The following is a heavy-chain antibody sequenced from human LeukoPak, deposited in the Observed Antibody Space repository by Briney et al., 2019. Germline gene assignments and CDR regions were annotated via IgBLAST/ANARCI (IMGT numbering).Heavy chain of an antibody. J-gene: IGHJ4*02. CDR2: IYYSGST. CDR1: GGSISSGDYY. Sequence: SETLSLTCTVSGGSISSGDYYWSWIRQPPGKGLEWIGYIYYSGSTYYNPSLKSRVTISVDTSKNQFSLKLSSVTAADTAVYYCARVAPDKPFFDYWGQGTLVTVSS. D-gene: IGHD2-15*01. V-gene: IGHV4-30-4*01. CDR3: ARVAPDKPFFDY.